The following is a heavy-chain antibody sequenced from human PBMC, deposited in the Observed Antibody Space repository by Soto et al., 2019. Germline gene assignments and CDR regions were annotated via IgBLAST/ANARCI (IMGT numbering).Heavy chain of an antibody. CDR2: IYWNDDK. Sequence: SGPTLVNPTQTLTLTCTFSGFSLSTSGVGVGWIRQPPGKALEWLALIYWNDDKRYSPSLKSRLTITKDTSKNQVVLTMTNMDPVDTAKYYCAHSGRTYYNVWSGYNRNADAFDIWGQGTMVTVSS. CDR1: GFSLSTSGVG. CDR3: AHSGRTYYNVWSGYNRNADAFDI. V-gene: IGHV2-5*01. D-gene: IGHD3-3*01. J-gene: IGHJ3*02.